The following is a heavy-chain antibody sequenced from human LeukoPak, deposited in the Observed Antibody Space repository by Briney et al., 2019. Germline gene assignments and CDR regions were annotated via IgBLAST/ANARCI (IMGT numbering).Heavy chain of an antibody. CDR3: ARLRYFDWYTFDY. Sequence: SETLSLTCTVSGGSISSYYWSWIRQPPGKGLGWIGYIYYSGSTNYNPSLKSRVTISVDTSKNQFSLKLSSVTAADTAVYYCARLRYFDWYTFDYWGQGTLVTVSS. CDR1: GGSISSYY. D-gene: IGHD3-9*01. J-gene: IGHJ4*02. V-gene: IGHV4-59*08. CDR2: IYYSGST.